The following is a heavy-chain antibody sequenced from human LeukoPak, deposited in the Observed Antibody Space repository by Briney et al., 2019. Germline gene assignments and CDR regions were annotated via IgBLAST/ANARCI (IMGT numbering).Heavy chain of an antibody. J-gene: IGHJ6*04. V-gene: IGHV4-34*01. CDR2: INHSGST. Sequence: SETLSLTCAVYGGSFTGYSWSWIRQPPGKGLEWIGEINHSGSTNYNPSLKSRVTISIDTSKNQFSLKLSSVTAADTAVYFCARGLRSGEYCSGGSCFSSVSGLDVWGKGTTVTVSS. D-gene: IGHD2-15*01. CDR3: ARGLRSGEYCSGGSCFSSVSGLDV. CDR1: GGSFTGYS.